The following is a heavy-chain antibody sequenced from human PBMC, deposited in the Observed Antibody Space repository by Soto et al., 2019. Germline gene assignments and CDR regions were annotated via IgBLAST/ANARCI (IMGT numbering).Heavy chain of an antibody. V-gene: IGHV3-30*03. CDR1: GFTFSSYG. Sequence: QVQLVESGGGVVQPGRSLRLSCAASGFTFSSYGMHWVRQAPGKGLEWVAVISYDGSNKYYTDSVKGRFTISRDNSKNTLYLQMNSLRVEDTAVYYCARDHSITSADYFFDFWGRGTLVTVSS. D-gene: IGHD6-13*01. J-gene: IGHJ4*02. CDR2: ISYDGSNK. CDR3: ARDHSITSADYFFDF.